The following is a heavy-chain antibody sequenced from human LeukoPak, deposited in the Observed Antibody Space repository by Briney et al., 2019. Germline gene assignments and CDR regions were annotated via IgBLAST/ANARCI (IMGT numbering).Heavy chain of an antibody. Sequence: ASVKVSCKASGYTFTGYYMHWVRQAPGQGLEWMGWINPNSGGTNYAQKFQGWVTMTRDTSISTAYMELSRPRSDDTAVYYCARSEVATIMVYGYWGQGTLVTVSS. D-gene: IGHD5-12*01. CDR3: ARSEVATIMVYGY. V-gene: IGHV1-2*04. CDR1: GYTFTGYY. CDR2: INPNSGGT. J-gene: IGHJ4*02.